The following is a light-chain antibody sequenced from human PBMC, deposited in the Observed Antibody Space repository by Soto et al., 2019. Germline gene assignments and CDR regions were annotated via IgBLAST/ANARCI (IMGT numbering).Light chain of an antibody. CDR3: QQRSNWPRGT. V-gene: IGKV3-11*01. CDR1: QSVRSY. J-gene: IGKJ1*01. Sequence: EIVLTQSPATLSLSPGERATLSCRASQSVRSYLAWYQQKPGQAPRLLIYDASNRATGIPARFSGSGSGTDFTLTISSLEPEDFAVYYCQQRSNWPRGTFGQGTKVDIK. CDR2: DAS.